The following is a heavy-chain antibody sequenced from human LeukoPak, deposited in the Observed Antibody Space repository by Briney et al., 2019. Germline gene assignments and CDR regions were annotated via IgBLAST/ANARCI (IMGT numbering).Heavy chain of an antibody. V-gene: IGHV4-4*02. CDR3: ARSYVPYSSSSHGAFDI. CDR1: GGSISSSNW. J-gene: IGHJ3*02. Sequence: SETLSLTCAVSGGSISSSNWWSWVRQPPGKGLEWIGYIYHSGSTYYNPSLKSRVTISVDRSKNQFSLKLSSVTAADTAVYYCARSYVPYSSSSHGAFDIWGQGTMVTVSS. CDR2: IYHSGST. D-gene: IGHD6-6*01.